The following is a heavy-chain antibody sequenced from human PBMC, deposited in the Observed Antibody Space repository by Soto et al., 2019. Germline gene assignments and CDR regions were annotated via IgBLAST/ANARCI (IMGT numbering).Heavy chain of an antibody. D-gene: IGHD3-3*01. CDR1: GFTFDDYA. CDR2: ISWNSGSI. CDR3: AKDMGVYYDFWSGSYYYYGMDV. Sequence: LRLSCAASGFTFDDYAMHWVRQAPGKGLEWVSGISWNSGSIGYADSVKGRFTISRDNAKNSLYLQMNSLRAEDTALYYCAKDMGVYYDFWSGSYYYYGMDVWGQGTTVTVSS. J-gene: IGHJ6*02. V-gene: IGHV3-9*01.